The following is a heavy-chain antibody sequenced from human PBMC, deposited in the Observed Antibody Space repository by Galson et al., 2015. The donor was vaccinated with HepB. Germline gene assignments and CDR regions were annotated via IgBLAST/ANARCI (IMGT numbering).Heavy chain of an antibody. CDR2: ISYDGSNK. V-gene: IGHV3-30*04. CDR1: GFTFSSYA. D-gene: IGHD3-10*01. CDR3: AKDPTMVRGVIVGYGMDV. Sequence: SLRLSCAASGFTFSSYAMHWVRQAPGKGLEWVAVISYDGSNKYYADSVKGRFTISRDNSKNTLYLQMNSLRAEDTAEYYCAKDPTMVRGVIVGYGMDVWGQGTTVTVSS. J-gene: IGHJ6*02.